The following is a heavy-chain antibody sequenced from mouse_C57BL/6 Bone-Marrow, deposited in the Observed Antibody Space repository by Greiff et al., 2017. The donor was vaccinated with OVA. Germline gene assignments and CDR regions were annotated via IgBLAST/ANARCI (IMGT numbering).Heavy chain of an antibody. CDR2: INPNYGTT. Sequence: EVKLVESGPELVKPGASVKISCKASGYSFTDYNMNWVKQSHGTSLEWIGVINPNYGTTSYNQKFKGKATLTVDQSSSTAYMQINSLTSEDAAVDDCAREGVNWEDRGYWGHGTTLTVSS. J-gene: IGHJ2*01. CDR3: AREGVNWEDRGY. D-gene: IGHD4-1*01. V-gene: IGHV1-39*01. CDR1: GYSFTDYN.